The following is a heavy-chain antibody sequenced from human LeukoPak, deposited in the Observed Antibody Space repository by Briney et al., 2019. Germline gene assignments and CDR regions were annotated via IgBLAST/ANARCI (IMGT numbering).Heavy chain of an antibody. Sequence: GRSLRLSCAASGFTFSSHAMHWVRQAPGKGLEWVAFISSDGGNNYSADSVKGRFTISRDNSKNTLYLQMNSLRGEDTAVYYCARKPDYGDYGDYWGQGTLVTVSS. CDR2: ISSDGGNN. D-gene: IGHD4-17*01. CDR3: ARKPDYGDYGDY. CDR1: GFTFSSHA. V-gene: IGHV3-30*04. J-gene: IGHJ4*02.